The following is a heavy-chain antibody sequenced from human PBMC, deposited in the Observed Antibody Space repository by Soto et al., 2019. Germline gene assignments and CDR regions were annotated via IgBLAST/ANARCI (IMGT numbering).Heavy chain of an antibody. CDR1: GFTFRNHW. CDR2: INTDGSRT. D-gene: IGHD2-21*01. Sequence: EVQLVESGGDLVQSGGSLRLSCAASGFTFRNHWMHWVRLSPGEGLVGVSRINTDGSRTDYADSVKGRFTISRDNAKNTLYLQMNSLRAEDTAVYYCARPRGIANSAFDIWGQGTMVTVAS. J-gene: IGHJ3*02. CDR3: ARPRGIANSAFDI. V-gene: IGHV3-74*01.